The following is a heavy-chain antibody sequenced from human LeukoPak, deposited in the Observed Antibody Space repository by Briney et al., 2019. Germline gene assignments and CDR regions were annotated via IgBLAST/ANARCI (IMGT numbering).Heavy chain of an antibody. J-gene: IGHJ5*02. Sequence: GGSLRLSCAASGITFTNAWLTWVRQAPGKGLEWVGRVKTKGDGGAADYAAPVKGRFTISRDDSTKTLYLQMNSLKTEDTAVYYCTTDWMIYATNWAVSWFDPWGQGTLVTVSS. CDR3: TTDWMIYATNWAVSWFDP. D-gene: IGHD2-8*01. CDR2: VKTKGDGGAA. CDR1: GITFTNAW. V-gene: IGHV3-15*01.